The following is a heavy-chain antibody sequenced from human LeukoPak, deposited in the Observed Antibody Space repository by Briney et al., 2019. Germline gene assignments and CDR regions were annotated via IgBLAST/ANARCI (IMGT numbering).Heavy chain of an antibody. Sequence: SETLSLTCTVSGGSIGSYYWSWIRQPPGKGLEWIGEINHSGSTNYNPSLKSRVTISVDTSKNQFSLKLSSVTAADTAVYYCARGGGPYSSGWYPYWGQGTLVTVSS. J-gene: IGHJ4*02. D-gene: IGHD6-19*01. CDR1: GGSIGSYY. CDR3: ARGGGPYSSGWYPY. V-gene: IGHV4-34*01. CDR2: INHSGST.